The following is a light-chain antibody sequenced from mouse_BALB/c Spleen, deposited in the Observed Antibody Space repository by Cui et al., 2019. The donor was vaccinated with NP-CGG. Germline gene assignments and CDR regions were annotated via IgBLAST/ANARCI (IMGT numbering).Light chain of an antibody. CDR1: TGAVTTSNY. CDR3: ALWYSNHWV. CDR2: GTN. V-gene: IGLV1*01. J-gene: IGLJ1*01. Sequence: QAVVTQESALTTSPGETVKLTCRSSTGAVTTSNYANWVQEKPDHLFTGLIGGTNNRAPGVPARFSGSLIGDKAALTIPGAQTEDEAIYFCALWYSNHWVFGGGTKLTVL.